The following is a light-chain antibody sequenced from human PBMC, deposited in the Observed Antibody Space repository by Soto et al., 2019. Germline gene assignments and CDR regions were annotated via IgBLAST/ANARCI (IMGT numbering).Light chain of an antibody. CDR1: QSIRTN. J-gene: IGKJ1*01. CDR3: QQYKNWPRT. CDR2: GAS. Sequence: EIVLTQSPATLSVSAGGTVTLSCRASQSIRTNVAWYQQIPGQAPRLLVYGASTRATGVPARFSGSGSGIEFTLTISSLQSEDSAFYYCQQYKNWPRTFGQGTKVEIK. V-gene: IGKV3-15*01.